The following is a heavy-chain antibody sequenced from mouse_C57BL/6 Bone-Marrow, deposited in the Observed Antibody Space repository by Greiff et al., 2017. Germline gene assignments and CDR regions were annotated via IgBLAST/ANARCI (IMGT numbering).Heavy chain of an antibody. D-gene: IGHD1-1*01. CDR2: IDPENGDT. CDR1: GFNIKDDY. V-gene: IGHV14-4*01. Sequence: VQLQQSGAELVRPGASVKLSCTASGFNIKDDYMHWVKQRPEQGLEWIGWIDPENGDTEDASKFQGKATITADTSSNTAYLQLSSLTSEDTAVYYCTDYYYGSSQGYYFDYWGQGTTLTVSS. CDR3: TDYYYGSSQGYYFDY. J-gene: IGHJ2*01.